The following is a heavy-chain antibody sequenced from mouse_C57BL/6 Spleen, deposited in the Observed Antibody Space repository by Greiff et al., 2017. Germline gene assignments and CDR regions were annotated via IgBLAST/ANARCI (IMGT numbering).Heavy chain of an antibody. J-gene: IGHJ1*03. CDR1: GYTFTSYW. CDR3: ASSPYGNYWYFDV. D-gene: IGHD2-1*01. CDR2: IYPSDSET. Sequence: QQSCKASGYTFTSYWMDWVKQRPGQGLEWIGNIYPSDSETHYNQKFKDKATLTVDKSSSTAYMQLSSLTSEDSAVYYCASSPYGNYWYFDVWGTGTTVTVSS. V-gene: IGHV1-61*01.